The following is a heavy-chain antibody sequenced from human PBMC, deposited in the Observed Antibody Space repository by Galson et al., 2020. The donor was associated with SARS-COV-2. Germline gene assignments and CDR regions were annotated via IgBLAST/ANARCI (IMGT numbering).Heavy chain of an antibody. D-gene: IGHD1-1*01. CDR1: GYSISSGYH. V-gene: IGHV4-38-2*02. CDR3: GSENWNPDY. Sequence: SETLSLTCTVSGYSISSGYHWAWIRQPPGKGLEWIGSIYRTGTPYYNPSLKGRVTISVDTSKNQFSLKLGSVTAADTAVYYCGSENWNPDYWGQGTLVTVSS. J-gene: IGHJ4*02. CDR2: IYRTGTP.